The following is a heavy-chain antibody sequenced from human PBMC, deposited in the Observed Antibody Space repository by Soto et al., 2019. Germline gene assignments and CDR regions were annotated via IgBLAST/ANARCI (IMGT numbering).Heavy chain of an antibody. CDR3: ARDYVEMANNWFDP. D-gene: IGHD3-16*01. J-gene: IGHJ5*02. CDR1: GGSISSGGCY. CDR2: IYYSGST. Sequence: SETQSLTCTVSGGSISSGGCYWSWIRQPPGKGLEWIGYIYYSGSTNYNPSLKSRVTISVDTSKNQFSLKLSSVTAADTAVYYCARDYVEMANNWFDPWGQGTLVTVSS. V-gene: IGHV4-61*08.